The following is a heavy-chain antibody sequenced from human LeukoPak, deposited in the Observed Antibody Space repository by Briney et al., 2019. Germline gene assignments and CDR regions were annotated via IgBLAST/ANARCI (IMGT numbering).Heavy chain of an antibody. Sequence: GEPLNISCKASGYSFTSYWIVWVRQMPGKGLDWLGIIYPGDSDTRYSPSFQGQVTISADKSISTAYLQWSSLKASDTAMYYCASASSGWYSAVFDYWGQGTLVTVSS. V-gene: IGHV5-51*01. D-gene: IGHD6-19*01. CDR1: GYSFTSYW. J-gene: IGHJ4*02. CDR3: ASASSGWYSAVFDY. CDR2: IYPGDSDT.